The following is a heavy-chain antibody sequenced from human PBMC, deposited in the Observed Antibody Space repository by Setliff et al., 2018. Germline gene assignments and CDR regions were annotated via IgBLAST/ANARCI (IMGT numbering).Heavy chain of an antibody. CDR1: GFSFSSYE. V-gene: IGHV3-48*03. CDR3: ATNPRYTNSQLDY. Sequence: GGSLRLSCAASGFSFSSYEVNWVRQAPGKGLEWVSYISSSGRTMYYADSVKGRFTISRDDARNSLYLHMNSLRAEDTGVYYCATNPRYTNSQLDYWGQGTLVTVSS. CDR2: ISSSGRTM. J-gene: IGHJ4*02. D-gene: IGHD6-6*01.